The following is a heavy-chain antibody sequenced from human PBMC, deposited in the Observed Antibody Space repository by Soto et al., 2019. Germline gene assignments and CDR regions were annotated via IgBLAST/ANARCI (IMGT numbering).Heavy chain of an antibody. J-gene: IGHJ4*02. CDR3: ARVEMAKIAGLIDY. CDR2: IYYSGST. V-gene: IGHV4-30-4*01. Sequence: LSLTCTVSGGSISSGDYYWSWIRQPPGKGLEWIGYIYYSGSTYYNPSLKSRVTISVDTSKNQFSLKLSSVTAADTAVYYCARVEMAKIAGLIDYWGQGTLVTVSS. CDR1: GGSISSGDYY. D-gene: IGHD5-12*01.